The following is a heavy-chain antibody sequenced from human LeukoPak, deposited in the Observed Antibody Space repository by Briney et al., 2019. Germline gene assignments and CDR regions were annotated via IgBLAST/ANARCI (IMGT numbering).Heavy chain of an antibody. V-gene: IGHV3-53*01. CDR2: IYSGGST. J-gene: IGHJ6*02. CDR3: ARDSTYYGVDV. Sequence: GGSLRLSCAASGFTVSNNYMSWVRQAPGKGLEWVSVIYSGGSTYYADSVKGRFTISRDNSKNTLHLQMNSLRVEDTAVYYCARDSTYYGVDVWGQGTTVTVS. CDR1: GFTVSNNY.